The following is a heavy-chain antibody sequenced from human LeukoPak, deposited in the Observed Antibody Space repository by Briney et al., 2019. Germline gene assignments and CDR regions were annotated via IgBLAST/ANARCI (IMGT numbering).Heavy chain of an antibody. CDR3: AKVGDYGDYALDY. CDR2: ISYDGSYK. CDR1: GFTFSSYG. D-gene: IGHD4-17*01. V-gene: IGHV3-30*18. Sequence: GGSLRLSCAASGFTFSSYGMHWVRQAPGKGLEWVAVISYDGSYKYYADSVKGRFTISRDNSKNTLYLQMNSLRAEDTAVYYCAKVGDYGDYALDYRGQGTLVTVSS. J-gene: IGHJ4*02.